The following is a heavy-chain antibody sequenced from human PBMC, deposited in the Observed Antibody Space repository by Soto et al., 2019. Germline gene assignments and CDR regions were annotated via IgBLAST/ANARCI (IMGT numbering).Heavy chain of an antibody. V-gene: IGHV1-69*06. CDR3: ARGWYYYDSSGYAFDY. Sequence: SVTVSGKASGDTFSSYAISWVRQPPGQGLEWMGGIIPIFGTANYAQKFKGRVTITADKSTSTAYMELISLRSEDTAMYYCARGWYYYDSSGYAFDYWGQGTQVTVSS. D-gene: IGHD3-22*01. CDR2: IIPIFGTA. J-gene: IGHJ4*02. CDR1: GDTFSSYA.